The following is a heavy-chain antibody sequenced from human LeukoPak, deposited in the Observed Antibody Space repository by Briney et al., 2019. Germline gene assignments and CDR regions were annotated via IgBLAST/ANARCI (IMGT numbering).Heavy chain of an antibody. CDR3: ASATYYYYGMDV. V-gene: IGHV4-30-2*01. CDR1: GGSISSGDYS. Sequence: SQTLSLTCAVSGGSISSGDYSWSWIRQPPGKGLEWIGYIYHSGSTYYNPSLKSRVTISVDTSKNQFSLKLSSVTAADTAVYHCASATYYYYGMDVWGQGTTVTVSS. D-gene: IGHD6-25*01. J-gene: IGHJ6*02. CDR2: IYHSGST.